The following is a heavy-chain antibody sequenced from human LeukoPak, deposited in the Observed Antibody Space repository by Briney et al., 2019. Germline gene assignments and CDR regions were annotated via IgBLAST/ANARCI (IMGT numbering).Heavy chain of an antibody. CDR1: GFSLSTSGVG. Sequence: SGPTLVNPTQTLTLTCTFSGFSLSTSGVGVGWIRQPPGKALEWLALIYWNDDKRYSPSLKSRLTITKDTSKNQVVLTMTNMDPVDTATYYCAHRPRVGPGSLWFGELFQTPKGAFDIWGQGTMVTVSS. J-gene: IGHJ3*02. V-gene: IGHV2-5*01. CDR3: AHRPRVGPGSLWFGELFQTPKGAFDI. CDR2: IYWNDDK. D-gene: IGHD3-10*01.